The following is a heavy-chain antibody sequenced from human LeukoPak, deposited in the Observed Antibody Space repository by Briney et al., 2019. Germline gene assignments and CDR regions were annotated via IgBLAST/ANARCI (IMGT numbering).Heavy chain of an antibody. J-gene: IGHJ6*03. CDR2: IIPIFGTA. Sequence: SVKVSCKASGGTFSSYAISWVRQAPGQGLEGMGGIIPIFGTANYAQKFQGRVTITTDESTSTAYMELSSLRSEDTAVYYCARGADFLHYYMDVWGKGTTVTVSS. CDR1: GGTFSSYA. CDR3: ARGADFLHYYMDV. V-gene: IGHV1-69*05. D-gene: IGHD3-3*01.